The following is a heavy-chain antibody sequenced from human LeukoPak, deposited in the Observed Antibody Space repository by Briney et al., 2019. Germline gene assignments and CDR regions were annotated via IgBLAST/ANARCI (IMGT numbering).Heavy chain of an antibody. CDR2: IIPIFGTA. Sequence: ASVKVSCKASGGTFSSYAISWVRQAPGQGLEWMGGIIPIFGTANYAQKFQGRVTITADKSTSTAYMELSSLRSEDTAVYYCARELVAARPRWFDPWGQGTLVTVSS. CDR1: GGTFSSYA. D-gene: IGHD6-6*01. V-gene: IGHV1-69*06. J-gene: IGHJ5*02. CDR3: ARELVAARPRWFDP.